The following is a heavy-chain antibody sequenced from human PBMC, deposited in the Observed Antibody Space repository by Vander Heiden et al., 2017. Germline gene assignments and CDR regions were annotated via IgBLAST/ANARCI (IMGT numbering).Heavy chain of an antibody. D-gene: IGHD3-3*02. Sequence: EVQLLESGGGLVQPGGSLRLSCAASGFPFSGYAMGWVRQVPGKGLEWVSAISGSGGSTYYADSVKGRFTISRDNSKNTLYLQMNSLRAEDTAVYYCAKAHRRAFLLFSAGFWGQGTLVTVSS. CDR1: GFPFSGYA. CDR3: AKAHRRAFLLFSAGF. V-gene: IGHV3-23*01. J-gene: IGHJ4*02. CDR2: ISGSGGST.